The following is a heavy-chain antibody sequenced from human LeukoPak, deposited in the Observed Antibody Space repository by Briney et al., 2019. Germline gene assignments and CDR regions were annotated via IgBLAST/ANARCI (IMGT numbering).Heavy chain of an antibody. CDR3: ARGIAVADKGLDYFDY. J-gene: IGHJ4*02. V-gene: IGHV3-21*01. D-gene: IGHD6-19*01. CDR2: ISSSSYI. CDR1: GFTFSSYS. Sequence: PGGSLRLSCAASGFTFSSYSMNWVRQAPGKGLEWVSSISSSSYIYYADSVKGRFTISRDNSNNTLYLQMNSLRAEDTAVYYCARGIAVADKGLDYFDYWGQGTLVTVSS.